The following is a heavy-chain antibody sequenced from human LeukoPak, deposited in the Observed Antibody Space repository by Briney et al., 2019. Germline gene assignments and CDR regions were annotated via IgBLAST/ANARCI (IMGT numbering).Heavy chain of an antibody. V-gene: IGHV3-21*01. D-gene: IGHD3-10*01. CDR1: GFTFSSYS. CDR3: ARDPLLWSRGDYYYGMDV. Sequence: GGSLRLSCAASGFTFSSYSMNWVRQAPGKGLEWVSFISSSSSYIYYADSVKGRFTISRDNAKNSLYLQMNSLRAEDTAVYYCARDPLLWSRGDYYYGMDVWGKGTTVTVSS. CDR2: ISSSSSYI. J-gene: IGHJ6*04.